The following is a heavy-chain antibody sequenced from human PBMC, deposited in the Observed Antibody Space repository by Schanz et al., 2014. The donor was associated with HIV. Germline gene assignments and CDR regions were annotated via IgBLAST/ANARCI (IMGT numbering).Heavy chain of an antibody. CDR2: IKEDGIEK. J-gene: IGHJ3*02. CDR3: VHDDSDNDGFEM. Sequence: EVQLLESGGGLEQPGGSLRLSCAASGFRFRSYWMSWVRQAPGKGLEWVANIKEDGIEKYYVDSVKGRFTISRDNAANSLFLQMNSLRAEDTAVYYCVHDDSDNDGFEMWGQGTMVTVSS. CDR1: GFRFRSYW. D-gene: IGHD3-22*01. V-gene: IGHV3-7*01.